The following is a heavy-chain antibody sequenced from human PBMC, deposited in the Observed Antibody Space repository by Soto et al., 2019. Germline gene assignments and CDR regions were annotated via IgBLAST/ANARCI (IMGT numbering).Heavy chain of an antibody. V-gene: IGHV4-34*01. CDR3: ARHCGYDFWSGYYTGDYYYYYTDV. CDR2: INHSGST. Sequence: SETLSLTCAVYGGSFSGYYWSWIRQPPGKGLEWIGEINHSGSTNYNPSLKSRVTISVDTSKNQFSLKLSSVTAADTAVYYCARHCGYDFWSGYYTGDYYYYYTDVWGKGTTVTVSS. CDR1: GGSFSGYY. D-gene: IGHD3-3*01. J-gene: IGHJ6*03.